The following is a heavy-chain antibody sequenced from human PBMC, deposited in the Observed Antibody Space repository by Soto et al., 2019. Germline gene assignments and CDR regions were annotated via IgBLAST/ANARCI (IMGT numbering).Heavy chain of an antibody. V-gene: IGHV3-23*01. Sequence: EVQLLESGGGLVQPGGSLRLSCAASGFTFSSYDMSWVRQAPGKGLEWVSAISGSGGSTYYADSVKGRFTISRDNSKNTLYLQMNSLRAEDTAVYYCAKETYYDFWSGYYFDYWGQGTLVTVSS. D-gene: IGHD3-3*01. CDR2: ISGSGGST. CDR3: AKETYYDFWSGYYFDY. CDR1: GFTFSSYD. J-gene: IGHJ4*02.